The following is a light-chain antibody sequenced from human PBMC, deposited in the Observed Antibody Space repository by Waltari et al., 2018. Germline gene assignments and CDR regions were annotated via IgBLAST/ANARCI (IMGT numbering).Light chain of an antibody. V-gene: IGKV1-12*01. J-gene: IGKJ1*01. CDR1: QGISGW. CDR2: AAS. Sequence: DIQMNQSQSSVSASVGDRVTITCRASQGISGWLAWYQQKPGKAPNLLIYAASSLQSGVPSRFSGSGSGTDFTLPISGLQPEDFATYYCHQTSSFPVTFGQGTKVEIK. CDR3: HQTSSFPVT.